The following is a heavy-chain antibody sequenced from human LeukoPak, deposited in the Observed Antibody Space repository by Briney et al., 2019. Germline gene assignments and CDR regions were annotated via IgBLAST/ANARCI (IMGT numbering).Heavy chain of an antibody. D-gene: IGHD6-19*01. CDR1: GFPFSSYW. J-gene: IGHJ4*02. V-gene: IGHV3-7*01. CDR3: AREKRAVADY. CDR2: IKQDGSEK. Sequence: GGSLRLSCAASGFPFSSYWMSWVRQAPGKGLEWVAKIKQDGSEKYYVDSVKGRLTISRDNAKNSLYLQMNSLRAEDTAVYYCAREKRAVADYWGQGTLVTVSS.